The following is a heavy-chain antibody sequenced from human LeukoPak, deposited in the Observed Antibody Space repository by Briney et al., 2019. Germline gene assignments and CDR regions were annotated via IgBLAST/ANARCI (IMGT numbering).Heavy chain of an antibody. CDR2: TIPIFGTA. Sequence: ASVKVSCKASGGTFSSYAISWVRQAPGQGLEWMGGTIPIFGTANYAQKFQGRVTITADESTSTAYMELSSLRSEDTAVYYCARSNPAYYYDSSGYYFDYWGQGTLVTVS. V-gene: IGHV1-69*13. CDR1: GGTFSSYA. J-gene: IGHJ4*02. CDR3: ARSNPAYYYDSSGYYFDY. D-gene: IGHD3-22*01.